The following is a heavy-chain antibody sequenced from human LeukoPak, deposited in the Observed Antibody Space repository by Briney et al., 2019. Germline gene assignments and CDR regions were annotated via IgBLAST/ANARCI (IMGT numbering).Heavy chain of an antibody. V-gene: IGHV3-23*01. J-gene: IGHJ5*02. CDR2: ISGSGGST. CDR1: GFGFSNYA. CDR3: AKDLYDYVWGSYRHDCFDP. D-gene: IGHD3-16*02. Sequence: GGSLRLSCEASGFGFSNYAMSWVRQAPGKGLEWVSAISGSGGSTYYADSVKGRFTISRDNSKNTLFLQMNSLRADDTAVYYCAKDLYDYVWGSYRHDCFDPWGQGTLVTVSS.